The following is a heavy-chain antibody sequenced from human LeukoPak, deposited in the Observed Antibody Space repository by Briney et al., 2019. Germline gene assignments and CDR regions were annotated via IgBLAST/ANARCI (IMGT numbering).Heavy chain of an antibody. J-gene: IGHJ6*03. CDR1: GASISSYY. V-gene: IGHV4-59*12. CDR2: VYYSGST. Sequence: SETLSLTCTVSGASISSYYWSWIRQPPGKGLEWIGYVYYSGSTNYNPSLKSRVTISVDTSKNQFSLKLSSVTAADTAVYYCARGGYDFWSGRLYYYYYMDVWGKGTTVTVSS. CDR3: ARGGYDFWSGRLYYYYYMDV. D-gene: IGHD3-3*01.